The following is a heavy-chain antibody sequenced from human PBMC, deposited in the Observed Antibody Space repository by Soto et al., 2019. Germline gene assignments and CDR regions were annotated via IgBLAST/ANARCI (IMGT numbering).Heavy chain of an antibody. J-gene: IGHJ4*02. Sequence: PGESLKISCKGSGYNFASYWIGWVRQMPGKGLEWMGIIYPGDSDTRYSPSFQGQVTISADKSISTAYLQWSSLKASDTAMYYCARSVRYCSGGSCYWYFDYWGQGTLVTVSS. CDR2: IYPGDSDT. CDR3: ARSVRYCSGGSCYWYFDY. D-gene: IGHD2-15*01. CDR1: GYNFASYW. V-gene: IGHV5-51*01.